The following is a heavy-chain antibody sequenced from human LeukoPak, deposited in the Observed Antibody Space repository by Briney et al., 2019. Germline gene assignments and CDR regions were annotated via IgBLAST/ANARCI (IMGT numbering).Heavy chain of an antibody. D-gene: IGHD3-10*01. J-gene: IGHJ4*02. V-gene: IGHV4-38-2*01. CDR3: ARRSRGLGFDY. CDR2: IYHSGST. CDR1: GYSISSGYY. Sequence: SETLSLTCAVSGYSISSGYYWGWIRQPPGKGLEWIGSIYHSGSTYYNPSLKSRVTISVDTSKNQFSLKLSSVTAADTAVYYCARRSRGLGFDYWGQGTLVTVSS.